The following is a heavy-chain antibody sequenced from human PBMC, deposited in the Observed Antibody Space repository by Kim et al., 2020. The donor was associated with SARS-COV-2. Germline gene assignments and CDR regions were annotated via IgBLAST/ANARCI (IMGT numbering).Heavy chain of an antibody. CDR3: ARGRILEWLLYDLEALYYFDY. V-gene: IGHV4-59*13. CDR1: GGSISSYY. D-gene: IGHD3-3*01. CDR2: IYYSGST. J-gene: IGHJ4*02. Sequence: SETLSLTCTVSGGSISSYYWSWIRQPPGKGLEWIGYIYYSGSTNYNPSLKSRVTISVDTSKNQFSLKLSSVTAADTAVYYCARGRILEWLLYDLEALYYFDYWGQGTLVTVSS.